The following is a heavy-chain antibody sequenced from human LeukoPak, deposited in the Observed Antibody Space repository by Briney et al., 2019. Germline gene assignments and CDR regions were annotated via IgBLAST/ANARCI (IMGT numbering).Heavy chain of an antibody. V-gene: IGHV1-69*06. CDR2: IIPIFGTA. D-gene: IGHD1-1*01. Sequence: ASVKVSCKASGGTFSSYAISWVRQAPGQGLKWMGGIIPIFGTANYAQKFQGRVTITADKSTSTAYMELSSLRSEDTAVYYCARNWNDAFDAFDIWGQGTMVTVSS. CDR1: GGTFSSYA. CDR3: ARNWNDAFDAFDI. J-gene: IGHJ3*02.